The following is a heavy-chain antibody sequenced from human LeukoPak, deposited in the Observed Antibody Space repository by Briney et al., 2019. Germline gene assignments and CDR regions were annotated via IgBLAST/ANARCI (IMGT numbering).Heavy chain of an antibody. V-gene: IGHV3-33*08. CDR3: ARERERYCTNGVCYSDPFDY. J-gene: IGHJ4*02. Sequence: GTSPRLSCAASGFTFSSHGMHWVRQAPGKGLEWVAVIWYDGSNKYYADSVKGRFTISRDNSKNTLYLQMNSLRAEDTAVYYCARERERYCTNGVCYSDPFDYWGQGTLVTVSS. CDR2: IWYDGSNK. D-gene: IGHD2-8*01. CDR1: GFTFSSHG.